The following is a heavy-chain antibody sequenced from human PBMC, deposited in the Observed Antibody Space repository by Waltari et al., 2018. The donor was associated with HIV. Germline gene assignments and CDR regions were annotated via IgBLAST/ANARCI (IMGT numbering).Heavy chain of an antibody. J-gene: IGHJ6*02. Sequence: QVQLQESGTGLVKPSQTLSLTCTVSGGSISSGGYYWGWLSQHPGKAWEWLGYIYSSGSTYYNPSLKSRVTISVDTSKNQFSLKLSSVTAADTAVYYCARDHATIFGGGGRDYGMDVWGQGTTVTVSS. D-gene: IGHD3-3*01. CDR3: ARDHATIFGGGGRDYGMDV. CDR1: GGSISSGGYY. CDR2: IYSSGST. V-gene: IGHV4-31*03.